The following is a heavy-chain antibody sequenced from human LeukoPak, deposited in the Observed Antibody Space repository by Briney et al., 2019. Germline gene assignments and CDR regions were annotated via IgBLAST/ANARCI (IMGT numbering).Heavy chain of an antibody. V-gene: IGHV3-74*01. J-gene: IGHJ4*02. CDR3: TRDTPGDGIDY. CDR2: INSDGSGT. CDR1: GFTFSSYW. D-gene: IGHD7-27*01. Sequence: GSLRLSCAVSGFTFSSYWMHWARQAPGKGLVWVSHINSDGSGTSYADAVKGRFTISRDNAKNTLYLQMNSLRAEDTAVYYCTRDTPGDGIDYWGQGTLVTVSS.